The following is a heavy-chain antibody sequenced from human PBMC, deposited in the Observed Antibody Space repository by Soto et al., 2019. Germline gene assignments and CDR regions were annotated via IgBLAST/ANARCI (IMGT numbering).Heavy chain of an antibody. Sequence: PGGSLRLSCAASGFTFTTYSMTWVRQAPGKGLEWVSYISSSSSTIYYADSVKGRFTISRDNAKNSLYLQMSSLRDEDTAVYYCARVGDSGNFWYFDLWGRGTLVTVS. CDR3: ARVGDSGNFWYFDL. V-gene: IGHV3-48*02. CDR2: ISSSSSTI. CDR1: GFTFTTYS. D-gene: IGHD1-26*01. J-gene: IGHJ2*01.